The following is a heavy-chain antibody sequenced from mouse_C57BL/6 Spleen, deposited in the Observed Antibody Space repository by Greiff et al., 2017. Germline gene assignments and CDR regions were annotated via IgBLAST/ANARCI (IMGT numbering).Heavy chain of an antibody. CDR1: GYTFTSSW. J-gene: IGHJ2*01. CDR2: IDPSDSYT. CDR3: ARREGYFDY. Sequence: VQLQQPGAELVKPGASVKLSCKASGYTFTSSWMQWVNQRPGQGLEWIGEIDPSDSYTNYNQKFKGKATLTVDTSSSTAYMQLSSLTSEDSAVYYCARREGYFDYWGQGTTLTVSS. V-gene: IGHV1-50*01.